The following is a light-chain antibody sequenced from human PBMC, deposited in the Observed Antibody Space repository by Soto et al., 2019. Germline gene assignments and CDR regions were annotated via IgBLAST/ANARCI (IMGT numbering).Light chain of an antibody. J-gene: IGLJ2*01. CDR1: NIGSKS. Sequence: ELTQPPSVSVAPGKTARITCGGNNIGSKSVHWYQQKPGQAPVLVIYYDSDRPSGIPERFSGSNSGNTATLTISRVEAGDEADYYCQVWDSSSDHVVFGGGTKLTV. CDR3: QVWDSSSDHVV. CDR2: YDS. V-gene: IGLV3-21*04.